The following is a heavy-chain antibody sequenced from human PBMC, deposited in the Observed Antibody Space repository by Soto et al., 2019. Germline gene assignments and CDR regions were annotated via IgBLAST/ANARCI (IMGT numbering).Heavy chain of an antibody. CDR2: IIPIFGTA. V-gene: IGHV1-69*06. Sequence: QVQLVQSGAEVKKPGSSVKVSCKASGGTFSSYAISWVRQAPGQGLEWMGGIIPIFGTANYAQKFQGRVTITADKSTSTAYMELSSLRSEYTAVYYCARDGSTVTRDYYYYYGMDVWGQGTTVTVSS. CDR3: ARDGSTVTRDYYYYYGMDV. J-gene: IGHJ6*02. CDR1: GGTFSSYA. D-gene: IGHD4-4*01.